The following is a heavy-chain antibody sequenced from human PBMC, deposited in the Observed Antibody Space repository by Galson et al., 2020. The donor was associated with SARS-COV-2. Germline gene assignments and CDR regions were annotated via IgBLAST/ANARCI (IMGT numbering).Heavy chain of an antibody. J-gene: IGHJ4*02. CDR1: GFPFSTYA. CDR3: AKGNDYDFWRGYYSNGVYFDH. V-gene: IGHV3-23*01. D-gene: IGHD3-3*01. CDR2: INGRGVST. Sequence: GESLKISCAASGFPFSTYAMTWVRQAPGKGLEWVSGINGRGVSTYHADSVKGRFTISRDNCKNTLYLQMNSLRAEDTAIYYCAKGNDYDFWRGYYSNGVYFDHWGPGTDVTVSS.